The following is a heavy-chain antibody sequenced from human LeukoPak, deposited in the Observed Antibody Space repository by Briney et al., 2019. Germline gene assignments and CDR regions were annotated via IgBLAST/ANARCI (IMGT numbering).Heavy chain of an antibody. CDR3: AKDREGLSSGYDLEYFDY. V-gene: IGHV3-23*01. Sequence: GRSLTLSCAASGFTFSSYAMNWVRQAPGKGLEWVSAISGSGGTTYYADSVKGRFTISRDNSKNTLFLQMNSLRAEDTAVYYCAKDREGLSSGYDLEYFDYWGQGTLVTVSS. J-gene: IGHJ4*02. D-gene: IGHD5-12*01. CDR1: GFTFSSYA. CDR2: ISGSGGTT.